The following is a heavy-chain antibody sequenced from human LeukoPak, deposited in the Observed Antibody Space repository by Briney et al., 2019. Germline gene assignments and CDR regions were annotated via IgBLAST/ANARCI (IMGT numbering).Heavy chain of an antibody. CDR3: ARDLAAGEHFYFDL. CDR2: IWYDGNNK. J-gene: IGHJ2*01. D-gene: IGHD7-27*01. Sequence: GGSLRLSCAASGFTFSHYGMHWVRQAPGRGLEWVALIWYDGNNKYYADSVKGRFTVSRDNSKNTLYLQMDSLRAEDTAVYYCARDLAAGEHFYFDLWGRGALVTVSS. V-gene: IGHV3-33*08. CDR1: GFTFSHYG.